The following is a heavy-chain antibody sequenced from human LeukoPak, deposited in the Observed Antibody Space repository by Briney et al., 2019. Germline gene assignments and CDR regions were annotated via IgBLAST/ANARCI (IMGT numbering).Heavy chain of an antibody. CDR3: AELGITMIGGV. V-gene: IGHV3-23*01. J-gene: IGHJ6*04. Sequence: PGGSLRLSCAASGFTFSSYAMSWVRQAPGKGLEWVSAISGSGGSTYYPDSVKGRFTISRDNTKNSLYLQMNSLRAEDTAVYYCAELGITMIGGVWGKGTTVTISS. CDR2: ISGSGGST. CDR1: GFTFSSYA. D-gene: IGHD3-10*01.